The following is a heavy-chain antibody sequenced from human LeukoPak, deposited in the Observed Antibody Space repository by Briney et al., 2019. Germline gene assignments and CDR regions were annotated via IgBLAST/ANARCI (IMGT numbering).Heavy chain of an antibody. CDR2: IKQDGSEK. V-gene: IGHV3-7*01. J-gene: IGHJ6*02. CDR1: GFTLSSYW. CDR3: ARDLRTYGMDV. Sequence: GGSLRLSCAASGFTLSSYWMSWVRQAPGKGLEWVANIKQDGSEKYYVDSVKGRFTISRDNAKNSLYLQMNSLRAEDTAVYYCARDLRTYGMDVWGQGTTVTVSS. D-gene: IGHD3-10*01.